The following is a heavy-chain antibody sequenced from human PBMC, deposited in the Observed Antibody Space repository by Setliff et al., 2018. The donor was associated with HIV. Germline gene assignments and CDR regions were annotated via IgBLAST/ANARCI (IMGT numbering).Heavy chain of an antibody. CDR3: AREGTYSGAYWVRRVASFDI. CDR2: VSHTGST. J-gene: IGHJ3*02. V-gene: IGHV4-34*01. Sequence: SETLSLTCAVYGGSLSGYYWRWIRQPPGKGLEWIGDVSHTGSTNYNPSLKSRITISADTPKNQFSLKLSSVTAADTAVYYCAREGTYSGAYWVRRVASFDIWGQGTMVTVSS. CDR1: GGSLSGYY. D-gene: IGHD1-26*01.